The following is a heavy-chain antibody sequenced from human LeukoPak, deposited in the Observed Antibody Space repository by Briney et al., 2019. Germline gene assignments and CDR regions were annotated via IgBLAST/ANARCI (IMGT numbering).Heavy chain of an antibody. CDR3: ARHVTSYDFWSGYQYNWFDP. Sequence: GESLKISCKGSGYSFTSSWIGWVRQMPGKGLEWMGIIYPGDSDTRYSPSFQGQVTISADKSISTAYLQWSSLKASDTAMYYCARHVTSYDFWSGYQYNWFDPWGQGTLVTVSS. J-gene: IGHJ5*02. CDR2: IYPGDSDT. D-gene: IGHD3-3*01. V-gene: IGHV5-51*01. CDR1: GYSFTSSW.